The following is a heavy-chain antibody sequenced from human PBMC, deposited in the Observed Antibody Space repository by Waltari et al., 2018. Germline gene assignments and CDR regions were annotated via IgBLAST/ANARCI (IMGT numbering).Heavy chain of an antibody. D-gene: IGHD3-22*01. Sequence: EVQLVQSGAEVKKPGESLKISCKGSGYSFTSYWIGWVRQMPGKGLEWMGIIYPGASDTSYSPSVQGQVTISADKSISTADLQWSSLKASDTAMYYCARQPYYYDSSGSHWYFDLWGRGTLVTVSS. CDR1: GYSFTSYW. V-gene: IGHV5-51*01. CDR2: IYPGASDT. J-gene: IGHJ2*01. CDR3: ARQPYYYDSSGSHWYFDL.